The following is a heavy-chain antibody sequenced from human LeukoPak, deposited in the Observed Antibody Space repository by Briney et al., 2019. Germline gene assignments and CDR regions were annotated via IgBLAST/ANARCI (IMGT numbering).Heavy chain of an antibody. Sequence: SETLSLTCTVSGGSISSSSYYWGWIRQPPGKGLEWIGSIYYSGSTYYNPSLKSRVTISVDTSKNQFSPKLSSVTAADTAVYYCARSSQSGSYAYWGQGTLVTVSS. CDR2: IYYSGST. J-gene: IGHJ4*02. CDR3: ARSSQSGSYAY. V-gene: IGHV4-39*07. D-gene: IGHD1-26*01. CDR1: GGSISSSSYY.